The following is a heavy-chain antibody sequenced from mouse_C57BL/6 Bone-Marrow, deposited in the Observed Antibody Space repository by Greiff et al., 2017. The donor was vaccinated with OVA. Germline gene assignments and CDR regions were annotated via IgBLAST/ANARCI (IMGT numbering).Heavy chain of an antibody. CDR1: GFSLTSYG. CDR2: IWSDGST. Sequence: VQLQQSGPGLVAPSQSLSITCTVSGFSLTSYGVHWVRQPPGKGLEWLVVIWSDGSTTYNSALKSRLSISKDNSKSQVFLKMNSLQSDDTAMYYCARSPYYYGSSYAMDYWGQGTSVTVSS. CDR3: ARSPYYYGSSYAMDY. D-gene: IGHD1-1*01. J-gene: IGHJ4*01. V-gene: IGHV2-6*03.